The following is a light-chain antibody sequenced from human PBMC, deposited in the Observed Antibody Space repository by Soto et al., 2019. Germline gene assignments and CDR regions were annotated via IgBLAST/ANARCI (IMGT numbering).Light chain of an antibody. V-gene: IGKV3-11*01. CDR2: DAS. J-gene: IGKJ4*01. CDR1: QSVSSY. CDR3: QQRSNWQRLT. Sequence: EIVLTQSPATLSLSPAERSTLSCMASQSVSSYLAWYQQKPCQAPRLLTYDASNRATGIPARFSGSGSGTDFTLTISSLEPEDFAVYYCQQRSNWQRLTFGGGTKVDI.